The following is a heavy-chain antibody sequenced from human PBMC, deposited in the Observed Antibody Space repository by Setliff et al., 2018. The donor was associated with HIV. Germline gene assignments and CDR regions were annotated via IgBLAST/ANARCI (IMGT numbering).Heavy chain of an antibody. J-gene: IGHJ4*02. D-gene: IGHD6-25*01. CDR3: AGLRLHFYYFDY. V-gene: IGHV4-39*01. CDR2: IYYSGST. Sequence: PSETLSLTCTVSGGSISSSSYYWGWIRQPPGKGLEWIGSIYYSGSTYYNPSLKSRVTISVDTSKNQFSLKLSSVTAADTAVYYCAGLRLHFYYFDYWGQGTLVTVSS. CDR1: GGSISSSSYY.